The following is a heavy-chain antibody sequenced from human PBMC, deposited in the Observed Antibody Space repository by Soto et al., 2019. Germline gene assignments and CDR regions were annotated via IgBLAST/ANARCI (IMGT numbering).Heavy chain of an antibody. CDR3: AAHRRGWQEDY. CDR2: IIGDGSDT. D-gene: IGHD6-19*01. Sequence: EVQLVESGGGLVQPGGSLRLSCEASGLSFSNYWMHWARQAPGKGLVWVSRIIGDGSDTRYADSVKGRFTVSRDNAKNTVFLQMNSLRADDSAVYYCAAHRRGWQEDYWGQGTLVTVSS. CDR1: GLSFSNYW. V-gene: IGHV3-74*01. J-gene: IGHJ4*02.